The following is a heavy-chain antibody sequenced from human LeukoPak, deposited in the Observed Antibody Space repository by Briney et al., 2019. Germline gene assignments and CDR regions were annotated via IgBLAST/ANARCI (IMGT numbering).Heavy chain of an antibody. D-gene: IGHD3-22*01. Sequence: GASVKVSCKASGYTFTSYDINWVRQATGQGLEWMGWMNPNSGNTGYAQEFQGRVTITRDTSASTAYMELSSLRSEDMAVYYCAREGLDSSGAPYYFDYWGQGTLVTVSS. CDR1: GYTFTSYD. CDR3: AREGLDSSGAPYYFDY. J-gene: IGHJ4*02. CDR2: MNPNSGNT. V-gene: IGHV1-8*01.